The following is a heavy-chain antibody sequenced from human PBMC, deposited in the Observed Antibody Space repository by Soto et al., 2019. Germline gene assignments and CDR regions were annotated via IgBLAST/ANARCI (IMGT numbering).Heavy chain of an antibody. Sequence: GGSLRLSCAASGFTFSDYYMSWIRQAPGKGLEWVSYISSSSSYTNYADSVKGRFTISRDNAKNSLYLQMNSLRAEDTAVYYCARSLSYPGFRHYYYGMDVWGQGTTVTV. CDR1: GFTFSDYY. V-gene: IGHV3-11*06. J-gene: IGHJ6*02. CDR2: ISSSSSYT. D-gene: IGHD2-21*01. CDR3: ARSLSYPGFRHYYYGMDV.